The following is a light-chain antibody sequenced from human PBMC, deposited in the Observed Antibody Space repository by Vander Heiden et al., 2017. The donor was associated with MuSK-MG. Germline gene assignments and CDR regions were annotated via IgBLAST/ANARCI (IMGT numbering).Light chain of an antibody. CDR2: DVS. Sequence: QSALTQPASVSASPGQSITISCTGTSSDVGGYNYVSWYQQHPGKAPKLMIYDVSNRPSGASNRFSGSKSGNTASLTISRLQADDEADYYCSSYTSSSTPHVFGTGTKV. CDR3: SSYTSSSTPHV. V-gene: IGLV2-14*01. CDR1: SSDVGGYNY. J-gene: IGLJ1*01.